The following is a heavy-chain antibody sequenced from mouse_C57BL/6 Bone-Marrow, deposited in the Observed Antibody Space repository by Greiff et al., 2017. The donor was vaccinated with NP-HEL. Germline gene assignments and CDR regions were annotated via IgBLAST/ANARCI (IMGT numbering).Heavy chain of an antibody. CDR2: ISGGGGNT. CDR1: GFTFSSYT. Sequence: EVMLMDSGGGLVKPGGSLKLSCAASGFTFSSYTMSWVRQTPEKRLEWVATISGGGGNTYYPDSVKGRFTISRDNAKNTLYLQMSSLRSEDTALYYCARQGWLLYFDYWGQGTTLTVSS. V-gene: IGHV5-9*01. CDR3: ARQGWLLYFDY. D-gene: IGHD2-3*01. J-gene: IGHJ2*01.